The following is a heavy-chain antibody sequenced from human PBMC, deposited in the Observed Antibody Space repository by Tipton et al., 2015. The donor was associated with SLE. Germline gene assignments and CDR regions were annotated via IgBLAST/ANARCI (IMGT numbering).Heavy chain of an antibody. CDR1: GGSFSGYA. CDR3: ARGASSLDY. D-gene: IGHD6-6*01. Sequence: TLSLTCTISGGSFSGYAWSWIRQPPGKRLEWIGEISHSGGDNYNPSLKSRVTMSVDTSKNQFSLKLNSVTAADTALYYCARGASSLDYWGLGTLVTVS. J-gene: IGHJ4*02. CDR2: ISHSGGD. V-gene: IGHV4-34*09.